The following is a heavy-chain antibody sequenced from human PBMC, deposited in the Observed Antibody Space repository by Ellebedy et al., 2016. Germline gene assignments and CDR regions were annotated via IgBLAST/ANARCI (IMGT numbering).Heavy chain of an antibody. Sequence: ASVKVSCKASGYTFTSYAMHWVRQAPGQRLEWMGWISAYNGNTNYAQKLQGRVTMTTDTSTSTAYMELRSLRSDDTAVYYCARAPPLVRPYYFDYWGQGTLVTVSS. CDR1: GYTFTSYA. CDR3: ARAPPLVRPYYFDY. D-gene: IGHD1-26*01. V-gene: IGHV1-18*01. J-gene: IGHJ4*02. CDR2: ISAYNGNT.